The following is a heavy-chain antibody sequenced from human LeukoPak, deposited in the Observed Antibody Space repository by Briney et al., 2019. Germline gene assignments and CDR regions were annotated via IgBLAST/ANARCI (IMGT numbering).Heavy chain of an antibody. CDR1: GFSFSDAW. V-gene: IGHV3-23*01. CDR3: ANPYGSGAY. Sequence: GGSLRLSCAASGFSFSDAWMNWVRQAPGKGLEWVSAISGSGGSTYYADSVKGRFTISRDNSKNTLYLQMNSLRAEDTAVYYCANPYGSGAYWGQGTLVTVSS. J-gene: IGHJ4*02. D-gene: IGHD3-10*01. CDR2: ISGSGGST.